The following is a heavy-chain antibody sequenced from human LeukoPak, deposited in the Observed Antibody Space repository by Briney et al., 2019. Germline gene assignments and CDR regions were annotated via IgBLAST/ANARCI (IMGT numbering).Heavy chain of an antibody. CDR1: GYTFTSYY. D-gene: IGHD5-12*01. V-gene: IGHV1-46*01. J-gene: IGHJ3*02. Sequence: GASVKVSCKASGYTFTSYYMHWVRQAPGQGLEWMGIINPSGGNTSYAQKFQGRVTMTRDTSTSTVYMELSSLRSEDTAVYYCARGGFVRSGYDYGAFDIWGQGTMVTVSS. CDR2: INPSGGNT. CDR3: ARGGFVRSGYDYGAFDI.